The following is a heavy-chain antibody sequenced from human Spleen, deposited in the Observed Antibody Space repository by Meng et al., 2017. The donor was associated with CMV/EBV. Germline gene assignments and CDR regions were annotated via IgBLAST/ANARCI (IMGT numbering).Heavy chain of an antibody. Sequence: CAASGFTFSDHYMTWIRQAPGKGLECISYIGSSGTAIYYADSVKGRFTISRDNAKNSVYLDMNSLRADDTAFYYCARVSFDFWSCPDCWGQGALVTVSS. D-gene: IGHD3-3*01. CDR1: GFTFSDHY. CDR3: ARVSFDFWSCPDC. V-gene: IGHV3-11*01. J-gene: IGHJ4*02. CDR2: IGSSGTAI.